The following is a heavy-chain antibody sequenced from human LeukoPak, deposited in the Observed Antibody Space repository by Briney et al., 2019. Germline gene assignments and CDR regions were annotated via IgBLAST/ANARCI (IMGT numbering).Heavy chain of an antibody. CDR2: ISGSGGST. CDR3: AKAGGTIFWGFPYYFDY. Sequence: GGSLRLSCAASGFTFSSYSMNWVRQAPGKGLEWVSAISGSGGSTYYADSVKGRFTISRDNSKNTLYLQMNSLRAEDTAVYYCAKAGGTIFWGFPYYFDYWGQGTLVTVSS. CDR1: GFTFSSYS. D-gene: IGHD3-9*01. J-gene: IGHJ4*02. V-gene: IGHV3-23*01.